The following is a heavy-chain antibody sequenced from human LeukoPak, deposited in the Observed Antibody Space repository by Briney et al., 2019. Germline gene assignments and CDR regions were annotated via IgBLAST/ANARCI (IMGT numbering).Heavy chain of an antibody. CDR3: AREAAAATNWFDP. D-gene: IGHD6-13*01. CDR2: IIPIFGTA. Sequence: SVKVSCKASGGTFSSYAISWVRQAPGQGLEWMGGIIPIFGTANYAQKFQGRVTITADESTSTAYMELSSLRSEDTAVYYSAREAAAATNWFDPWGQGTLVTVSS. J-gene: IGHJ5*02. CDR1: GGTFSSYA. V-gene: IGHV1-69*13.